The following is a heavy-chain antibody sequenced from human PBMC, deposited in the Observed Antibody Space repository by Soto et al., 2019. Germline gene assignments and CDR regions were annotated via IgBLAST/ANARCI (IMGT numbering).Heavy chain of an antibody. J-gene: IGHJ4*02. CDR2: VNSDGNST. D-gene: IGHD2-2*01. V-gene: IGHV3-74*01. Sequence: EVQLVESGGGVVQPGGSLRLSCAASGFTFSPFWMHWVRQVPGKGPVWGSRVNSDGNSTSYADSVKCRFTISRDNAKNTLDLQMNNLRAEDTAVYYCAIGSTRFDYWGQGTLVTVSS. CDR3: AIGSTRFDY. CDR1: GFTFSPFW.